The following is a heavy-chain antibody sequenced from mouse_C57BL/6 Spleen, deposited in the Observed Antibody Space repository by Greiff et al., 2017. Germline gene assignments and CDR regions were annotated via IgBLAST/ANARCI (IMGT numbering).Heavy chain of an antibody. CDR1: GYTFTNYW. J-gene: IGHJ4*01. CDR3: ARRGGYGNYTAYAMDY. D-gene: IGHD2-1*01. V-gene: IGHV1-63*01. Sequence: QVQLKQSGAELVRPGTSVKMSCKASGYTFTNYWIGWAKQRPGHGLEWIGDIYPGGGYTNYNEKFKGKATLTADKSSSTAYMQFSSLTSEDSAIYYCARRGGYGNYTAYAMDYWGQGTSVTVSS. CDR2: IYPGGGYT.